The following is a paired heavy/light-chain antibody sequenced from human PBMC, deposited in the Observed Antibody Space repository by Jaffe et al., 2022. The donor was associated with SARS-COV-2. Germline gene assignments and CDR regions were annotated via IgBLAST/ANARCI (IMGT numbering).Light chain of an antibody. CDR1: SSNIKSNT. CDR3: AAWDDSLNGYV. J-gene: IGLJ1*01. V-gene: IGLV1-44*01. CDR2: GTD. Sequence: QSVLTQPPSASGTPGQRVTISCSGSSSNIKSNTVNWYQQLPGTAPKLLMYGTDQRPSGVPDRFSGSKSGTSASLAIGGLQSEDEAEYYCAAWDDSLNGYVFGTGTQVTVL.
Heavy chain of an antibody. J-gene: IGHJ6*03. CDR2: IFSSDEK. V-gene: IGHV2-26*01. CDR3: ARVGRVRPFFYYYYYMDV. D-gene: IGHD3-10*01. Sequence: QVTLKESGPVLVKPTETLTLTCAVSGFSLSSARMGVSWIRQPPGKALEWLADIFSSDEKSYSASLKSRLTISKDTSKSQVVLIMTNMDPVDTATYYCARVGRVRPFFYYYYYMDVWGKGTTVTVSS. CDR1: GFSLSSARMG.